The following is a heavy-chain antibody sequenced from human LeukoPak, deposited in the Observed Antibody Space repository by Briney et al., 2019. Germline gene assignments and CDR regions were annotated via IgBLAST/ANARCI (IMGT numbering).Heavy chain of an antibody. CDR1: GYTFTSYG. CDR2: ISAYNGNT. CDR3: ARMDCSGGSCYSRLNY. Sequence: ASVKVSCKASGYTFTSYGISWVRQAPGQGLEWMGWISAYNGNTNYAQKLQGRVTMTTDTSTSTAYMELRSLRSDGTAVYYCARMDCSGGSCYSRLNYWGQGTLVTVSS. J-gene: IGHJ4*02. D-gene: IGHD2-15*01. V-gene: IGHV1-18*01.